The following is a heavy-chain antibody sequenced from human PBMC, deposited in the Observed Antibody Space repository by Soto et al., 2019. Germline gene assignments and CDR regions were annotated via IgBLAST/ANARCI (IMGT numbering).Heavy chain of an antibody. D-gene: IGHD3-10*01. CDR2: ISNSGST. V-gene: IGHV3-23*01. CDR1: GFTFRNCA. Sequence: LRLSCAASGFTFRNCAMNWVRQAPGRGLEWVSTISNSGSTYYADAVKGRFTISRDISKNTLYLQMSSLRAEDTAVYYCTRDHQSPLDYYFAYWGQGALVTVTT. J-gene: IGHJ4*02. CDR3: TRDHQSPLDYYFAY.